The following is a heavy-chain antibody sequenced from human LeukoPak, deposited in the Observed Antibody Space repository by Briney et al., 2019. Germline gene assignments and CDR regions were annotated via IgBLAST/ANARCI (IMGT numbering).Heavy chain of an antibody. J-gene: IGHJ4*02. V-gene: IGHV3-43*01. D-gene: IGHD2-15*01. CDR3: TGGGSPDWYYFDY. CDR1: GFPFDDYY. CDR2: ISWDGSRI. Sequence: GGSLRLSCITSGFPFDDYYMHWVRLIPGKGLEWVSLISWDGSRIYYADSVKGRFTISRDNSKNSLYLQMNSLRSEDTGLYYCTGGGSPDWYYFDYWGQGTLVSVSS.